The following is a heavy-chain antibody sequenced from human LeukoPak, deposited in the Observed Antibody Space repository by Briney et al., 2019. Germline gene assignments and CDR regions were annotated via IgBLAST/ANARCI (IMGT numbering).Heavy chain of an antibody. D-gene: IGHD6-6*01. Sequence: SQTLSLTCTVSGGSISSGDYYWSWIRQPPGKGLEWIGYIYYRGSTYYNPSLKSRLTISVDTSKNQFPLRLSSVTAPDTAVYYCARGSWSSSIDYWGQGTLVTVSS. CDR1: GGSISSGDYY. V-gene: IGHV4-30-4*01. J-gene: IGHJ4*02. CDR2: IYYRGST. CDR3: ARGSWSSSIDY.